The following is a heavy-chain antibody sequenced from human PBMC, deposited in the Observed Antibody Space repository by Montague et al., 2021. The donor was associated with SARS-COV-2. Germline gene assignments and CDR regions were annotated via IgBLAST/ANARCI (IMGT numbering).Heavy chain of an antibody. J-gene: IGHJ6*02. CDR1: GYSFTSYW. D-gene: IGHD2-2*01. CDR2: IYPGDSDI. CDR3: ARPYCSSSSCYYGLDI. Sequence: QSGAEVKKPGESLKISCRGSGYSFTSYWIGWVRQMPGKGLEWMGIIYPGDSDIRYSPSFQGQVTISADKSISTAYLQWSSLRASDTGMYYCARPYCSSSSCYYGLDIWGQGTTVTVS. V-gene: IGHV5-51*01.